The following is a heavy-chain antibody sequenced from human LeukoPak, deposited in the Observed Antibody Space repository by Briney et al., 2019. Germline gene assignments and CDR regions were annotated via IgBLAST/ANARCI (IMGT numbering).Heavy chain of an antibody. D-gene: IGHD3-16*02. Sequence: SETLSLTCTVSGGSISSCYWSWIRQPAGKGLEWIGRIYTSGSTNYNPSLKSRVTMSVDTSKNQFSLKLSSVTAADTAVHYCARGAYYDYVWGSYRPFAFDIWGQGTMVTVSS. CDR3: ARGAYYDYVWGSYRPFAFDI. V-gene: IGHV4-4*07. CDR2: IYTSGST. J-gene: IGHJ3*02. CDR1: GGSISSCY.